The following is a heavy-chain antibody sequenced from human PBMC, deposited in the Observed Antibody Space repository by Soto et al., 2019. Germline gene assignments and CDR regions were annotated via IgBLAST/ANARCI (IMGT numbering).Heavy chain of an antibody. D-gene: IGHD3-10*01. Sequence: QVQLVESGGGVVQPGRSLRLSCAASGFTFSSYGMHWVRQAPGKGLEWVALISYDGSNGYYADSVKGRLTISRDNSKNTLYLEMNRLRPEDTAVYYCAKDKGVQRVYFDNWGQGTLVTVSS. V-gene: IGHV3-30*18. J-gene: IGHJ4*02. CDR2: ISYDGSNG. CDR3: AKDKGVQRVYFDN. CDR1: GFTFSSYG.